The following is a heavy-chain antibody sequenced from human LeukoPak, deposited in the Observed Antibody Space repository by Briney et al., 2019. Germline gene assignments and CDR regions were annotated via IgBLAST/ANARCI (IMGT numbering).Heavy chain of an antibody. J-gene: IGHJ4*02. CDR2: IYHSGST. D-gene: IGHD2-2*01. CDR3: ARRCGSTSCFRY. V-gene: IGHV4-39*01. Sequence: SETLSLTCTLSGDSISSSTYYSGWIRQPPWKGLERIGNIYHSGSTYYHPSLKSRVTMSVDTSKNQFPLKLSSLTAGDTAVYYCARRCGSTSCFRYWGQGTQVTVAS. CDR1: GDSISSSTYY.